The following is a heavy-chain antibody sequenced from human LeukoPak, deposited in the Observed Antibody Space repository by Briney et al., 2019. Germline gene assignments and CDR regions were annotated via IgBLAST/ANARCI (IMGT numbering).Heavy chain of an antibody. D-gene: IGHD3-22*01. CDR2: ISAYNGNT. Sequence: ASVKVSCKASGYTFTSYGISWVRQAPGQGLEWMGWISAYNGNTNYAQKLQGRVTMTTDTSTSTAYMDLRSLRSDDTAVYYCARDPYYYDSSGYPFDYWGQGTLVTVSS. V-gene: IGHV1-18*01. CDR1: GYTFTSYG. J-gene: IGHJ4*02. CDR3: ARDPYYYDSSGYPFDY.